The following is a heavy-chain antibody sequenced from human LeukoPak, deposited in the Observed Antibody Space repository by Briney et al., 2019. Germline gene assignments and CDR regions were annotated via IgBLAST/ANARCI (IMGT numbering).Heavy chain of an antibody. CDR2: IYYSGST. Sequence: SETLSLTCTVSGGSISSYYWSWIQQPPGKGLEWIGYIYYSGSTNYNPSLKSRVTISVDTSKNQFSLKLSSVTAADTAVYYCARVVPYSSSWYGVGWFDPWGQGTLVTVSS. CDR1: GGSISSYY. J-gene: IGHJ5*02. V-gene: IGHV4-59*01. CDR3: ARVVPYSSSWYGVGWFDP. D-gene: IGHD6-13*01.